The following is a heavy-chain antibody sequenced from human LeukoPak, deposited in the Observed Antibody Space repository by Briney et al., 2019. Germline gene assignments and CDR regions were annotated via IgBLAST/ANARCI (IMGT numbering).Heavy chain of an antibody. CDR2: IYYSRST. D-gene: IGHD5-12*01. CDR1: GASISSSSYY. Sequence: SETLSLTCSVSGASISSSSYYWGWIRQPPGEGLEWIGNIYYSRSTYYNPSLQSRVTISVDTSKNQFSLKLSSVTAADTAVYYCARSRSRGYSGDFDYWGQGTLVTVSS. CDR3: ARSRSRGYSGDFDY. J-gene: IGHJ4*02. V-gene: IGHV4-39*01.